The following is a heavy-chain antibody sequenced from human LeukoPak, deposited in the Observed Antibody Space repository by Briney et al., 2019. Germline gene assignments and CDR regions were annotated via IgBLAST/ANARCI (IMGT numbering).Heavy chain of an antibody. J-gene: IGHJ5*02. CDR2: ISYDGSNK. V-gene: IGHV3-30-3*01. Sequence: GGSLRLSCAASGFTFSSYAMHWVRQAPGKGLEWVAVISYDGSNKYYADSVRGRFTISRDNSKNTLYLQMNSLRAEDTAVYYCASAGYNSSWYGNNWFDPWGQGTLVTVSS. CDR3: ASAGYNSSWYGNNWFDP. CDR1: GFTFSSYA. D-gene: IGHD6-13*01.